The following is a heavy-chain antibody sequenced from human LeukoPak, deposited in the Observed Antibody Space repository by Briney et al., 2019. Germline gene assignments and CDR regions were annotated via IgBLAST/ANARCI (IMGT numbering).Heavy chain of an antibody. Sequence: GGSLRLSCAASGFSFSSYGMHWVRQAPGKGLEWVAFIRYDGSNEYYADSVKGRFTISRDNSKETLYLQMNSLRAEDTAVYYCAKFPNYYDSSGGWGQGTLVTVSS. D-gene: IGHD3-22*01. V-gene: IGHV3-30*02. CDR3: AKFPNYYDSSGG. J-gene: IGHJ4*02. CDR1: GFSFSSYG. CDR2: IRYDGSNE.